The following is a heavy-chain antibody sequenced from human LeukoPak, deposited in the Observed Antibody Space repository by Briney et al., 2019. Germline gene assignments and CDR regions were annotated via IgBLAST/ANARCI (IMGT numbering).Heavy chain of an antibody. D-gene: IGHD4-11*01. J-gene: IGHJ4*02. CDR1: GFTFDDYA. V-gene: IGHV3-9*01. Sequence: GGSLRLSCAASGFTFDDYAMHWVRQAPGKGLEWVSGISWNSGGIGYADSVKGRFTISRDNAKNSLYLQMNSLRAEDTALYYCAKDPGLYSNYVGYFDYWGQGTLVTVSS. CDR2: ISWNSGGI. CDR3: AKDPGLYSNYVGYFDY.